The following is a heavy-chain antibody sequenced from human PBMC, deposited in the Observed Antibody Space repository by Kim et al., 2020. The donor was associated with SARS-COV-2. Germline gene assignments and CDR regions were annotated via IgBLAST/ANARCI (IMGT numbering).Heavy chain of an antibody. D-gene: IGHD7-27*01. CDR3: ARGPNVDGGK. V-gene: IGHV3-74*03. J-gene: IGHJ4*02. Sequence: RTKYADSVKGRFTISRDNAKNTLDLQINSQRAEDTAVYYCARGPNVDGGKWGQGTLVTVSS. CDR2: RT.